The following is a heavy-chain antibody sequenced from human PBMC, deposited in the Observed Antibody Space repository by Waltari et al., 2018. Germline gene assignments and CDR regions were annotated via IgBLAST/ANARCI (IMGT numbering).Heavy chain of an antibody. J-gene: IGHJ4*02. Sequence: QVQLVQSGAEVKKPGASVKVSCKASGYTFTSYGISWVRQAPGHGLEWMGWISAYNGNTNYAQKLQGRVTMTTDTSTSTAYMELRSLRSDDTAVYYCARERPGLSSLVGATPLPWLYWGQGTLVTVSS. CDR1: GYTFTSYG. D-gene: IGHD1-26*01. CDR2: ISAYNGNT. V-gene: IGHV1-18*01. CDR3: ARERPGLSSLVGATPLPWLY.